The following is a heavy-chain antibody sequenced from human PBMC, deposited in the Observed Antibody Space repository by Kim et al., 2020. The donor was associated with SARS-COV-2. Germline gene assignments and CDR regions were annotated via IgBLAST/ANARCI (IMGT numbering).Heavy chain of an antibody. V-gene: IGHV3-7*01. Sequence: GGSLRLSCAASGFTFSNYWMTWVRQAPGKGLEWVANIKQDGSEKYYVDSIKGRFTISRDNAKNSLYLQMNSLRAEDTAVYYCARRLKIGGEPNARALDYWGQGTRVTVAP. CDR1: GFTFSNYW. CDR3: ARRLKIGGEPNARALDY. J-gene: IGHJ4*02. CDR2: IKQDGSEK. D-gene: IGHD3-3*01.